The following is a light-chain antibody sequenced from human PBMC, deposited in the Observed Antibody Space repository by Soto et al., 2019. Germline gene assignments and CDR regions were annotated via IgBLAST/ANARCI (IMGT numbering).Light chain of an antibody. CDR2: DAS. CDR1: QSVSSSY. CDR3: QQRSNGLT. Sequence: EIVLTQPPGTLSLSPGERATLSCRASQSVSSSYLAWYHQKPGQAPRLLIYDASNRATGIPARFSGSGSGTDFTLTISSLEPEDFAVYYCQQRSNGLTFGGGTKVDIK. J-gene: IGKJ4*01. V-gene: IGKV3D-20*02.